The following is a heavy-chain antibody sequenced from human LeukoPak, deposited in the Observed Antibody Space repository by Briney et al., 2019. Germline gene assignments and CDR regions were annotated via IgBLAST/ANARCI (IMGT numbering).Heavy chain of an antibody. Sequence: GGSLRLSFAASGFTFSSYAISWVRQAPGKGLEWVSAISGSGDSTFYADSVKGRFTISRDNSKNTLYLQMNSLRAEDTAVYYCARGSVWGSYRYTAYFQHWGQGTLVTVSS. CDR2: ISGSGDST. CDR3: ARGSVWGSYRYTAYFQH. D-gene: IGHD3-16*02. V-gene: IGHV3-23*01. CDR1: GFTFSSYA. J-gene: IGHJ1*01.